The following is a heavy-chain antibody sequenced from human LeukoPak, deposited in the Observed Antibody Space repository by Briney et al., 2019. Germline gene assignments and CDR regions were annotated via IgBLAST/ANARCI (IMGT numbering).Heavy chain of an antibody. Sequence: PGGSPRFSCAASGCTFSSYEMNWVRQAPGKGLEWVSYISSSGSTIYYADSVKGRFTISRDNAKNSLYLQMNSLRAEDTAVYYCAELGITMIGGVWGKGTTVTISS. J-gene: IGHJ6*04. CDR2: ISSSGSTI. D-gene: IGHD3-10*02. CDR3: AELGITMIGGV. V-gene: IGHV3-48*03. CDR1: GCTFSSYE.